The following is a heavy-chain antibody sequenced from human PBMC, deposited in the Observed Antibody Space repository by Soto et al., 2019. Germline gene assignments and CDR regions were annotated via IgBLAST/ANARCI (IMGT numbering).Heavy chain of an antibody. V-gene: IGHV1-8*01. D-gene: IGHD6-19*01. CDR2: MNPNSGNT. CDR3: ASEPEQWLVTGGFDP. J-gene: IGHJ5*02. CDR1: GYTFTSYD. Sequence: QVQLVQSGAEVKKPGASVKVSCKASGYTFTSYDINWVRQATGQGLEWMGWMNPNSGNTGYAQKCQGRVTMTRNTSIITAYMELSSLRSEDTAVYYCASEPEQWLVTGGFDPWGQGTLVTVSS.